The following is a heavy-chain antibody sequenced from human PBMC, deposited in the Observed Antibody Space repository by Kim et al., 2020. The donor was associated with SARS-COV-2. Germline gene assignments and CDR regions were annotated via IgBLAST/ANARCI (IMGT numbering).Heavy chain of an antibody. V-gene: IGHV3-53*01. CDR2: TYGVDWD. Sequence: GGSLRLSCAASGFSVSNQYIIWVRQAPGKGLEWVSSTYGVDWDHYSDSVKGRFTISRDNSKNTVYLQMSSLTVDDTATYYCVRFEHWSQGALVTVSS. CDR3: VRFEH. J-gene: IGHJ4*02. CDR1: GFSVSNQY.